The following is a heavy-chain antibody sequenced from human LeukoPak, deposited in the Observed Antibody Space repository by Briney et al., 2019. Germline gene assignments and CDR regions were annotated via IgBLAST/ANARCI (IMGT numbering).Heavy chain of an antibody. J-gene: IGHJ4*02. Sequence: SETLSLTCTVSGGSISSGSYYWGWIRQPAGKGLEWIERIYTSGSTNYNPSLKSRVTISVGTSKNQFSLKLSSVTAADTAVYYCARDPDYYGSGSYYFDYWGQGTLVTVSS. CDR1: GGSISSGSYY. D-gene: IGHD3-10*01. CDR3: ARDPDYYGSGSYYFDY. V-gene: IGHV4-61*02. CDR2: IYTSGST.